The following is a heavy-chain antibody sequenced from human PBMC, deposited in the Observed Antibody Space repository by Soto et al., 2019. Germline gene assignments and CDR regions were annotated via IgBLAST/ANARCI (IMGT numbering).Heavy chain of an antibody. CDR3: ATNYAYYYYYGMDV. CDR2: IYYSGST. Sequence: SETLSLTCTVSGGSISSSSYYWGWIRQPPGKGLEWIGSIYYSGSTYYNPSLKSRVTISVDTSKNQFPLKLSSVTAADTAVYYCATNYAYYYYYGMDVWGQGTTVTVS. D-gene: IGHD4-4*01. J-gene: IGHJ6*02. CDR1: GGSISSSSYY. V-gene: IGHV4-39*01.